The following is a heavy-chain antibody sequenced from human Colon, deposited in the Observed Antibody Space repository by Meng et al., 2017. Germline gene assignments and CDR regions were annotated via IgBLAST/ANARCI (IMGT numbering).Heavy chain of an antibody. J-gene: IGHJ4*02. CDR2: IHSSGNT. D-gene: IGHD2-2*01. CDR1: NGSINSADYY. CDR3: ARNPVIPDARTFDF. V-gene: IGHV4-30-4*01. Sequence: QVQLQESGPGLVNPSQTLSLTCTISNGSINSADYYWNWIRQPPGKGPEWLGYIHSSGNTYYTPSLKSRLAMSLDTSKNQFSLRLTSVTAADTAVYYCARNPVIPDARTFDFWGQGALVTVSS.